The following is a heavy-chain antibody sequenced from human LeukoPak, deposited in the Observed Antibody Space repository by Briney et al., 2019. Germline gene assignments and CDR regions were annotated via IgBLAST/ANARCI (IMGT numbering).Heavy chain of an antibody. CDR1: GFTFSSYA. CDR3: ARDRYYYDSSGYYGDAFDI. D-gene: IGHD3-22*01. J-gene: IGHJ3*02. V-gene: IGHV3-30-3*01. CDR2: ISYDGSNK. Sequence: GGSLRLSCAASGFTFSSYAMHWVRQAPGKGLEWVAVISYDGSNKYYADSVKGRITISRDNSKNTLYLQMNSLRAEDTAVYYCARDRYYYDSSGYYGDAFDIWGQGTMVTVSS.